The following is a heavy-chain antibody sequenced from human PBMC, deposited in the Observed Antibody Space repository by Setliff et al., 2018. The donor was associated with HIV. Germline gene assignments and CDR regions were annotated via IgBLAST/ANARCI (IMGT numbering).Heavy chain of an antibody. V-gene: IGHV3-23*01. Sequence: GGSLRLSCSASGFTFNTYGMSWVRQAPGKGLEWVSVISGSGSGTFYADSVKGRFTISRDNSRDTLYLEMNNLRAEDTALYYCAKADDGAAAGPAPWGQGTLVTVSS. CDR3: AKADDGAAAGPAP. CDR2: ISGSGSGT. D-gene: IGHD6-13*01. J-gene: IGHJ5*02. CDR1: GFTFNTYG.